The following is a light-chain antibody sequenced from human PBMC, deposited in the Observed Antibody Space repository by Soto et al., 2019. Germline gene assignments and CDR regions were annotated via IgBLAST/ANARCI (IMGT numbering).Light chain of an antibody. J-gene: IGKJ5*01. CDR1: QGFSGS. V-gene: IGKV3-11*01. CDR2: GTS. Sequence: EIVLTQFPATLPLSPGERATLSCRASQGFSGSLAWYQQRPGQAPRLLIHGTSNRATGIPARFSGGGSGTDFTLTISSLEPEDFAVYYCQQRANFGQGTRLEMK. CDR3: QQRAN.